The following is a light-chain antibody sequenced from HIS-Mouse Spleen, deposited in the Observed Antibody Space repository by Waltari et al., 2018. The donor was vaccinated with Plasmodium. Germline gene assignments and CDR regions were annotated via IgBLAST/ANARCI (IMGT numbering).Light chain of an antibody. CDR1: QSVSSSY. CDR2: GAS. CDR3: QQYGSSYT. V-gene: IGKV3-20*01. J-gene: IGKJ2*01. Sequence: IVLTQSPGTLSLSPGARATLSCRASQSVSSSYLAWYQQKPGQAHRLLIYGASSRATGIPDRFSGSGSGTDFTLTISRLEPEDFAVYYCQQYGSSYTFGQGTKLEIK.